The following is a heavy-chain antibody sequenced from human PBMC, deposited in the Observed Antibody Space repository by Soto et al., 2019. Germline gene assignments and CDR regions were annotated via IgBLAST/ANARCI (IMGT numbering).Heavy chain of an antibody. CDR2: ISGSGGST. CDR3: ASPPPYSSSSPYYYGMDV. J-gene: IGHJ6*02. V-gene: IGHV3-23*01. Sequence: AGGSLRLSCAASGFTFSSYAMSWVRQAPGKGLEWVSAISGSGGSTYYADSVKGRFTISRDNSKNTLYLQMNSLRAEDTAVYYCASPPPYSSSSPYYYGMDVWGQGTTVTVSS. CDR1: GFTFSSYA. D-gene: IGHD6-6*01.